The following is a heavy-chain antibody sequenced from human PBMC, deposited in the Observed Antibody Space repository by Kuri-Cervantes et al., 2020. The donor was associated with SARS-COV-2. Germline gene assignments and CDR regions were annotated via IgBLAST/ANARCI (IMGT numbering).Heavy chain of an antibody. V-gene: IGHV4-39*01. CDR3: VSNPPIAVADYYFDY. CDR2: LYYSGST. D-gene: IGHD6-19*01. J-gene: IGHJ4*02. Sequence: SETLSLTCTVSGGSITTYSYYWGWIRQPPGKGLVWIGSLYYSGSTYYNPSLKSRVTISIDTYKNQFSLRLSSVTAADTAVYYCVSNPPIAVADYYFDYWGQGALVTVSS. CDR1: GGSITTYSYY.